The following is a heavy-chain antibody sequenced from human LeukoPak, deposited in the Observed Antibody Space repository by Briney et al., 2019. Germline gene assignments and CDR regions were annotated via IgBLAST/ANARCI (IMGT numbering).Heavy chain of an antibody. CDR3: ARDGPWNRGLLYYMGV. J-gene: IGHJ6*03. CDR2: ISYDGSNK. D-gene: IGHD1-1*01. Sequence: PGGSLRLSCAASGFTFSSYAMHWVRQAPGKGLEWVAVISYDGSNKYYADSVTGRFTISRDNSKNTLYLQMNSLRAEDTAVYYCARDGPWNRGLLYYMGVWGKGTTVTVSS. CDR1: GFTFSSYA. V-gene: IGHV3-30*04.